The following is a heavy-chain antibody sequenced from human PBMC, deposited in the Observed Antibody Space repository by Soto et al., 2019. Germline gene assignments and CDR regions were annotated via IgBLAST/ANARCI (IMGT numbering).Heavy chain of an antibody. CDR2: INPKSGGT. Sequence: ASVKVSCKASGYTFTDCYVHWVRQAPGQGLEWMGWINPKSGGTNIAQRFKGRVNMTRDMSISTAYMELNSLKSDDTAVYYCVRDGLVSSAKYYLDYWGQGTLVTVSS. CDR3: VRDGLVSSAKYYLDY. D-gene: IGHD6-13*01. CDR1: GYTFTDCY. J-gene: IGHJ4*02. V-gene: IGHV1-2*02.